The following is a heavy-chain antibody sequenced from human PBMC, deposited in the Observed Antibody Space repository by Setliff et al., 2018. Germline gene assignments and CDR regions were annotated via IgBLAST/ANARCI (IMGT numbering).Heavy chain of an antibody. CDR2: ISSTSTYI. CDR1: RFTFSSYY. J-gene: IGHJ4*03. V-gene: IGHV3-21*01. D-gene: IGHD6-19*01. CDR3: ARAPFSSGWYGGWEYYFDY. Sequence: PGGSLRLSCVASRFTFSSYYMNWVRQAPGKGLEWVSSISSTSTYIYYADSVKGRFTISRDNARNSLYLQMNSLRAEDTAVYYCARAPFSSGWYGGWEYYFDYWVPETLLVTVSS.